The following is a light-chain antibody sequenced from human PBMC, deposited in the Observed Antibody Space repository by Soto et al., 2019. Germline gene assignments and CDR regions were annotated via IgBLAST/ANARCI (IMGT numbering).Light chain of an antibody. V-gene: IGLV1-47*02. CDR3: SAYAGSNNFV. Sequence: QSVLTQPPSASGTPGQRVTISCSGSSSNIGNTYVNWYQQFPGTAPKLLIFSNDHRPSGVPDRFSGSKSGTSAYLAISGLRSEDEADYYCSAYAGSNNFVFGSGTKVTVL. CDR1: SSNIGNTY. CDR2: SND. J-gene: IGLJ1*01.